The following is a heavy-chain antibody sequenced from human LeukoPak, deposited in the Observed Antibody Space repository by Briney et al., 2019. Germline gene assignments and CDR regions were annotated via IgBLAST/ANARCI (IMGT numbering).Heavy chain of an antibody. CDR1: GGSVINTNW. CDR2: ISYSGST. V-gene: IGHV4-59*08. J-gene: IGHJ4*02. D-gene: IGHD3-16*02. Sequence: SETLSLTCGVSGGSVINTNWWTWVRQPPGKGLEWIGYISYSGSTNYNPSLKSRVIISKDTSKNQFSLRLSSVTAADTAVYYCARHEGGVIDSPFDYWGQGTLVTVSS. CDR3: ARHEGGVIDSPFDY.